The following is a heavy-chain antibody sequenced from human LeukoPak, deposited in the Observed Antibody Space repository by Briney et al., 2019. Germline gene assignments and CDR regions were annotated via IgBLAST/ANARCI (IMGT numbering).Heavy chain of an antibody. CDR2: IYPGDSDT. J-gene: IGHJ4*02. CDR1: GYSFTSYW. CDR3: ARPPQIRPGLYISSWSLDY. V-gene: IGHV5-51*01. D-gene: IGHD6-13*01. Sequence: GESLKISCKGSGYSFTSYWIGWERQMPGKGLEWMGIIYPGDSDTRYSPSFQGQVTISADKSISTAYLQWSSLKASDTAMYYCARPPQIRPGLYISSWSLDYWGQGTLVTVSS.